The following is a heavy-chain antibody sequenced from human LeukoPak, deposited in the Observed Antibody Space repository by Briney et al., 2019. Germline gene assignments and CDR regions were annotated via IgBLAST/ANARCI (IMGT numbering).Heavy chain of an antibody. CDR1: GGSISSYY. J-gene: IGHJ4*02. Sequence: SETLSLTCTVSGGSISSYYWSWIRQPPGKGLEWIGYIYYSGSTNYNPSLKSRVTISLDTSNNQFSLRVTSVTAADTAVYYCASYGGAMDPRFDYWGQGSLVTVYS. CDR3: ASYGGAMDPRFDY. CDR2: IYYSGST. V-gene: IGHV4-59*01. D-gene: IGHD3-10*01.